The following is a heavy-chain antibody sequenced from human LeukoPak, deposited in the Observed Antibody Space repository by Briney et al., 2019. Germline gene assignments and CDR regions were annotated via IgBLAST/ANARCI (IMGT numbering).Heavy chain of an antibody. V-gene: IGHV1-2*02. CDR3: ARVRVAWVAAAGNDY. D-gene: IGHD6-13*01. CDR1: GYTFTGYY. Sequence: ASVKVSCKASGYTFTGYYMHWGRQAPGQGVEWMGWINPNSGGTNYAQKFQGRVTMTRDTSISTAYMELSRLRSDDTAVYYCARVRVAWVAAAGNDYWGQGTLVTVSS. CDR2: INPNSGGT. J-gene: IGHJ4*02.